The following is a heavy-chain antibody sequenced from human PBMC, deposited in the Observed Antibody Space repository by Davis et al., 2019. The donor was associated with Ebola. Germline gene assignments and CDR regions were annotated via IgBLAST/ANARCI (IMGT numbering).Heavy chain of an antibody. V-gene: IGHV1-69*05. CDR1: GGTFSSYA. CDR2: IIPIFGTA. Sequence: SVKVSCKASGGTFSSYAISWVRQAPGQGLEWMGGIIPIFGTANYAQKLQGRVTMTTDTSTSTAYMELRSLRSDDTAVYYCARDQDSGSPYIMDVWGKGTTVTVSS. J-gene: IGHJ6*03. D-gene: IGHD1-26*01. CDR3: ARDQDSGSPYIMDV.